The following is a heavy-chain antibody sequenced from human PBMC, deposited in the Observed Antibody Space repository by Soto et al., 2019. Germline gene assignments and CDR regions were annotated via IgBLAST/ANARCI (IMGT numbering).Heavy chain of an antibody. CDR1: GFTFSTYT. CDR2: LSYDGSRT. Sequence: GGSLRLSCAASGFTFSTYTIHWVRQAPGKGLEWLAILSYDGSRTNYVDSVKGRFTISRDQSKNTLFLQMNNLTSADTAMYYCARGRYGLDVWGQGTTVTVSS. CDR3: ARGRYGLDV. J-gene: IGHJ6*02. V-gene: IGHV3-30-3*01.